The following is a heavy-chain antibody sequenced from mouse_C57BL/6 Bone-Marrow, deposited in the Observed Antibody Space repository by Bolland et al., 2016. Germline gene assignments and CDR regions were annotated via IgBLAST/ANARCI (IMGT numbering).Heavy chain of an antibody. Sequence: KGRFTISRDNAKNTLYLQMSRLKSEDTAMYYCARRGGYPTHYFDYWGQGTT. D-gene: IGHD2-2*01. V-gene: IGHV5-12*01. CDR3: ARRGGYPTHYFDY. J-gene: IGHJ2*01.